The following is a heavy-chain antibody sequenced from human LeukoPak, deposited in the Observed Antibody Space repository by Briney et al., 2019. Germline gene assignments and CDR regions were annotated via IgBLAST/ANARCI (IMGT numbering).Heavy chain of an antibody. J-gene: IGHJ4*02. D-gene: IGHD2-2*01. Sequence: ASVKVSCKASGYTFTSYAMHWVRQAPGQRLEWMGWINAGNGNTKYSQKFQGRVTITRDTSASTAYMELSSLRSEDTAVYYCARDYCSSTSCLFDYWGQGTLVTVSS. CDR3: ARDYCSSTSCLFDY. CDR1: GYTFTSYA. CDR2: INAGNGNT. V-gene: IGHV1-3*01.